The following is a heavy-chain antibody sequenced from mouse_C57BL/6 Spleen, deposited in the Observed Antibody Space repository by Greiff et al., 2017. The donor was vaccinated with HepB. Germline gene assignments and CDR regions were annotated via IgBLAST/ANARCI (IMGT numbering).Heavy chain of an antibody. J-gene: IGHJ2*01. CDR3: ARDYGSSHFDY. D-gene: IGHD1-1*01. V-gene: IGHV5-17*01. CDR1: GFTFSDYG. Sequence: EVKLVESGGGLVKPGGSLKLSCAASGFTFSDYGMHWVRQAPEKGLEWVAYISSGSSTIYYADTVKGRFTISRDNAKNTLFLRMTSLRSEDTAMYYCARDYGSSHFDYWGQGTTLTVSS. CDR2: ISSGSSTI.